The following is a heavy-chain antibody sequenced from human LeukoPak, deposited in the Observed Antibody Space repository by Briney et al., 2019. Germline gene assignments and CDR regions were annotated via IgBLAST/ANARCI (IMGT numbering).Heavy chain of an antibody. V-gene: IGHV3-33*08. D-gene: IGHD4-23*01. CDR1: GFTFSSYG. CDR2: IWYDGSNK. Sequence: GRSLRLSCAASGFTFSSYGMHWVRQAPGKGLEWVAVIWYDGSNKYYADSVKGRFTISRDNSKNTLYLQMNSLRAEDTAVYYCARDSASVASDAFDIWGQGTMVTVSS. CDR3: ARDSASVASDAFDI. J-gene: IGHJ3*02.